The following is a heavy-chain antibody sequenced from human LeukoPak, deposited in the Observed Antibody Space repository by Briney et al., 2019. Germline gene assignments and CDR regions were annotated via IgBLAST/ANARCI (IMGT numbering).Heavy chain of an antibody. CDR1: GFTFSSYA. CDR2: ISGSGGST. D-gene: IGHD3-3*01. V-gene: IGHV3-23*01. J-gene: IGHJ3*02. CDR3: AKSGGDHYDFWSGYYIRLNAFDI. Sequence: GGSLRLSCAASGFTFSSYAMSWVRQAPGKGLEWVSAISGSGGSTYYADSVKGRFTISRDNSKNTLYLQMNSPRAEDTAVYYCAKSGGDHYDFWSGYYIRLNAFDIWGQGTMVTVSS.